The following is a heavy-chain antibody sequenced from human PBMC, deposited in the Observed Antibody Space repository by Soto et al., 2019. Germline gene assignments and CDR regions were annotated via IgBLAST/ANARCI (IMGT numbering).Heavy chain of an antibody. CDR2: IYYSGNT. J-gene: IGHJ6*02. CDR1: GGSISSYY. CDR3: ARDSTPRDV. Sequence: SETLSLTCTVSGGSISSYYWNWIRQPPGKGLEWIGYIYYSGNTNYNPSLKSRVTISVDTSKNQFSLKLISVTAADTAVYYCARDSTPRDVWGQGTTVTVS. D-gene: IGHD2-15*01. V-gene: IGHV4-59*01.